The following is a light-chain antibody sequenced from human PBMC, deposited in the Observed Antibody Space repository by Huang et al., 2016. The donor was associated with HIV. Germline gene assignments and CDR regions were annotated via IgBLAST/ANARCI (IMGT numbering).Light chain of an antibody. V-gene: IGKV3-15*01. CDR3: QQYSSWPGT. Sequence: EIVMTQSPVTLSVSTGEGATLYCRASQSVSDNVAWYQQKPGQAPRFLIYGASTRATVVPARVSGSGSGTEFTLTISSLQSEDFVLYYCQQYSSWPGTFGGGTKVQIK. J-gene: IGKJ4*01. CDR2: GAS. CDR1: QSVSDN.